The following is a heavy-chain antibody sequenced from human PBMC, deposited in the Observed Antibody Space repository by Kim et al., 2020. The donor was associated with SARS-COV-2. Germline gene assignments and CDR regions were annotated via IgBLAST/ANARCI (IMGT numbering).Heavy chain of an antibody. V-gene: IGHV1-2*02. D-gene: IGHD1-7*01. J-gene: IGHJ4*02. Sequence: ASVKVSCKASGYTFTGHYMHWVRQAPGQRLEWMGWINPNSGDTNTAPKFEARVTMTRDTSIGTAYMELSGLTSGETAVDYCARERAEGTDDNYLYYFDFWGQEPLVTVSS. CDR2: INPNSGDT. CDR3: ARERAEGTDDNYLYYFDF. CDR1: GYTFTGHY.